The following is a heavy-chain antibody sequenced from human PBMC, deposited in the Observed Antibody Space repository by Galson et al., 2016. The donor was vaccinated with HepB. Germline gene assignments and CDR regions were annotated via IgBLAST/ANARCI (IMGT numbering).Heavy chain of an antibody. Sequence: RQPPGKGLEWIGSIYYSGNTYFNPSLKSRVTISVDTSKNQFYLNLTSVTAADTTVYYCARQTRIAIFGDAFDIWGQGTMVTVSS. V-gene: IGHV4-39*01. D-gene: IGHD3-3*01. J-gene: IGHJ3*02. CDR2: IYYSGNT. CDR3: ARQTRIAIFGDAFDI.